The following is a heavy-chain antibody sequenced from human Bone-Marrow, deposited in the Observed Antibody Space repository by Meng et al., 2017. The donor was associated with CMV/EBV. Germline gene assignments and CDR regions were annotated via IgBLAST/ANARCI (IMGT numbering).Heavy chain of an antibody. CDR3: AKVQRELLWFVELLLIGRGV. D-gene: IGHD3-10*01. CDR2: ISGSGGST. CDR1: GFTFSSYA. Sequence: LSLTCAASGFTFSSYAMSWVRQAPGKGLEWVSAISGSGGSTYYADSVKGRFTISRDNSKNTLYLQMNSLRAEDTAVYYCAKVQRELLWFVELLLIGRGVWGQGTTVTGSS. V-gene: IGHV3-23*01. J-gene: IGHJ6*02.